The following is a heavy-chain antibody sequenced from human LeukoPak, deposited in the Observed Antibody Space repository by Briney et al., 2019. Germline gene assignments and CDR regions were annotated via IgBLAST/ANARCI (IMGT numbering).Heavy chain of an antibody. CDR3: ARETSQKGAHYMDV. D-gene: IGHD3-16*01. CDR2: MYYSGTT. V-gene: IGHV4-39*07. Sequence: PSETLSLTCTVAGGSISSNDYYWGWIRQPPGKGLEWIGSMYYSGTTYYKPSLKSRATISVDSSKNQFSLKLSSVTAADTAVYYCARETSQKGAHYMDVWGKGTTVTISS. J-gene: IGHJ6*03. CDR1: GGSISSNDYY.